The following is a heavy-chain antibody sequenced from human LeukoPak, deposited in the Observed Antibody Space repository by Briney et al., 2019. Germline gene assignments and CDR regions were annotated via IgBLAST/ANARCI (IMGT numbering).Heavy chain of an antibody. D-gene: IGHD5-18*01. J-gene: IGHJ4*02. CDR2: IGNTET. V-gene: IGHV3-23*01. CDR1: GFPFETNA. CDR3: AKDWIQFNRVFDCFDS. Sequence: GGSLRLSCATSGFPFETNAMSWVREAPGKGLEWVATIGNTETFYADSVTGRFTISRDNSKNTVNLQMNRLRVEDTAIYYCAKDWIQFNRVFDCFDSWGQGTLVTVSS.